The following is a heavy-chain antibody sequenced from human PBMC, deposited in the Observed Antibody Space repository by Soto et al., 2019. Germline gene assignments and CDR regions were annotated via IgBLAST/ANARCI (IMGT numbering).Heavy chain of an antibody. CDR3: ARDRGGVWFGELSFDY. Sequence: ASVKVSCKASGYTFTSYGISWVRQAPGQGLEWMGWISAYNGNTNYAQKLQGRVTMTTDTSTSTAYMELRSLRSDDTAVYYCARDRGGVWFGELSFDYWGQGTLVTVSS. CDR1: GYTFTSYG. V-gene: IGHV1-18*01. CDR2: ISAYNGNT. D-gene: IGHD3-10*01. J-gene: IGHJ4*02.